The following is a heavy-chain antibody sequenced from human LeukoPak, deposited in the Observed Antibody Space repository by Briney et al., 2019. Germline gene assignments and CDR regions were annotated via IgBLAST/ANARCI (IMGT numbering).Heavy chain of an antibody. CDR3: VRYPMIVVVKGPHDAFDI. CDR1: GGSFSGYY. D-gene: IGHD3-22*01. V-gene: IGHV4-34*01. Sequence: SETLSLTCAVYGGSFSGYYWSWIRQPPGKGLEWIGEINHSGSTNYNPSLKSRVTISVDTSKNQFSLKLSSVTAADTAVYYCVRYPMIVVVKGPHDAFDIWGQGTTVTVSS. J-gene: IGHJ3*02. CDR2: INHSGST.